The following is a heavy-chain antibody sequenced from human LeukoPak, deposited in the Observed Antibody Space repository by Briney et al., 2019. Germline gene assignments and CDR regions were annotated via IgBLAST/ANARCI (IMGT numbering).Heavy chain of an antibody. Sequence: PSETLSLTCTVSGYSINNGFYWGWIRQPPGKGLEWIGSIYHSERTHYNPSLKSRVTISVDTSKNQFSLKLSSVTAADTAVYYCARVLPITPYFDYWGQGTLVTVSS. CDR2: IYHSERT. D-gene: IGHD1-20*01. V-gene: IGHV4-38-2*02. CDR1: GYSINNGFY. J-gene: IGHJ4*02. CDR3: ARVLPITPYFDY.